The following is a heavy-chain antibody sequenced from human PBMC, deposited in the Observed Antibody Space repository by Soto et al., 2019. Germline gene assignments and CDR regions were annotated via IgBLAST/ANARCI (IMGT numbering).Heavy chain of an antibody. Sequence: EVQLVESGGGLVQPGGSLRLSCAASGFTFSTYWMSWVRQAPGKGLEWVANIKPDGSETDYVDSVKGRFTISRDNAKXXLXXXXXXLRAEDTAVYYCARNGRWGHGTFVTVSS. D-gene: IGHD2-8*01. CDR1: GFTFSTYW. CDR3: ARNGR. CDR2: IKPDGSET. J-gene: IGHJ4*01. V-gene: IGHV3-7*05.